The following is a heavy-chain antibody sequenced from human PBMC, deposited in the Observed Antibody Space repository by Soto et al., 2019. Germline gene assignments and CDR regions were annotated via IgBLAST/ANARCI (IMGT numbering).Heavy chain of an antibody. J-gene: IGHJ4*02. Sequence: ASVKVSCKTSGYTFSNYGITWVRQAPGQPLEWLGWISLYSDGTNYAQKFQGRVSMTTDTSTTTAYMELRSLRSDDTAVYYCAKDLFAVRPYDSSGYYSPASFDYWGQGTLVTVSS. CDR3: AKDLFAVRPYDSSGYYSPASFDY. V-gene: IGHV1-18*01. CDR2: ISLYSDGT. D-gene: IGHD3-22*01. CDR1: GYTFSNYG.